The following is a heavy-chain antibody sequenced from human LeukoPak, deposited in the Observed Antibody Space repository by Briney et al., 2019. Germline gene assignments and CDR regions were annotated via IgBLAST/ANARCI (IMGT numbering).Heavy chain of an antibody. CDR3: ARGRGYSGYVDFDY. J-gene: IGHJ4*02. CDR2: MNPNSGNT. CDR1: GYTFTSYD. V-gene: IGHV1-8*01. D-gene: IGHD5-12*01. Sequence: ASVKVSCKASGYTFTSYDINWVRQATGQGLEWMGWMNPNSGNTGYAQKFQGRVTMTRNTSISTAYMELSSLRSEDTAVYCCARGRGYSGYVDFDYWGQGTLVTVSS.